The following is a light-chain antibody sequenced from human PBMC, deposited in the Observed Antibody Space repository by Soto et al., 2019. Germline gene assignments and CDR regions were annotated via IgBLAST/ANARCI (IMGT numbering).Light chain of an antibody. CDR1: NIGSKS. CDR2: YDS. Sequence: LTQPPSVSVAPGKTARITCGGNNIGSKSVHWYQQKPGQAPVLVIYYDSDRPSGIPERFSGSNSGNTATLTISRVEAGDEADYYCQVWDSSSDHWVFGGGTQLTVL. J-gene: IGLJ3*02. CDR3: QVWDSSSDHWV. V-gene: IGLV3-21*04.